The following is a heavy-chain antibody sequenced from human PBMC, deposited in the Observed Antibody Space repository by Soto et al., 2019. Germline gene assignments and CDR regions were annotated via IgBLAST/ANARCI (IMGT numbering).Heavy chain of an antibody. D-gene: IGHD6-13*01. V-gene: IGHV6-1*01. CDR3: AMATGGRTWYRSCFDP. CDR1: RNSLSINIPR. CDR2: TCCRSKWYN. Sequence: SQTRARDCGIPRNSLSINIPRWNWIRQSPSTGLERLGRTCCRSKWYNDYAVSVKSRITISPGTSKNQFSLQLNSVTPEETAVYYCAMATGGRTWYRSCFDPCGQRTLVTVSS. J-gene: IGHJ5*02.